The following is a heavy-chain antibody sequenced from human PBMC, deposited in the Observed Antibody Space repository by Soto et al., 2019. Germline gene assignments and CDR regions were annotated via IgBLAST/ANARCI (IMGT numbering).Heavy chain of an antibody. CDR3: ASTYYYGSGSYYTPPYYYYGMDV. J-gene: IGHJ6*02. V-gene: IGHV5-51*01. CDR1: GYSFTSYW. Sequence: PGESLKISCKGSGYSFTSYWIGWVRQMPGKGLEWMGIIYPGDSDTRYSPSFQGQVTISADKSISTAYLQWSSLKASDTAMYHCASTYYYGSGSYYTPPYYYYGMDVWGQGTTVTVSS. CDR2: IYPGDSDT. D-gene: IGHD3-10*01.